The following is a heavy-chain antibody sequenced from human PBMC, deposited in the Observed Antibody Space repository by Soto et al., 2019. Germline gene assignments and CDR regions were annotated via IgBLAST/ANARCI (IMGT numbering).Heavy chain of an antibody. J-gene: IGHJ4*02. Sequence: ASVKVSCKASGNTFTGNFMHWVRQAPGQGLEWLGVIFPGGSRTVYAQNFQGRLTMTRDTSISTAYMELSRLRSDDTAVYYCARAGILIAALATPFAYWGQGTLVTVSS. D-gene: IGHD6-13*01. CDR2: IFPGGSRT. CDR3: ARAGILIAALATPFAY. CDR1: GNTFTGNF. V-gene: IGHV1-46*01.